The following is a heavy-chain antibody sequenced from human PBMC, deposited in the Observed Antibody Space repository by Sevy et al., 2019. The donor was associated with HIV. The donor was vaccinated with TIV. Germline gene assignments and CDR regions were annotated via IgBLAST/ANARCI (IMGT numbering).Heavy chain of an antibody. CDR2: ISSSGGFT. J-gene: IGHJ4*02. CDR1: GFNFLSYV. CDR3: AKEESGGYF. D-gene: IGHD6-19*01. V-gene: IGHV3-23*01. Sequence: GGSLRLSCAASGFNFLSYVISWVRQTPGQGLEWVSSISSSGGFTYYADSVKGRFTFSRDNSKNSVDLQINSLRADDTAVYFCAKEESGGYFWGQGTLVTVSS.